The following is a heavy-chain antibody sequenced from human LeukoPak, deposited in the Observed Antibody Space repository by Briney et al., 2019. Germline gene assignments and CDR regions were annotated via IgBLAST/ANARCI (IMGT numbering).Heavy chain of an antibody. CDR2: IYTGGNT. CDR3: ARGDDSGYYDYFDY. CDR1: GFTVDSNY. V-gene: IGHV3-53*01. Sequence: GGSLRLSCAASGFTVDSNYLSWVRQAPGKGLEWVSTIYTGGNTYYAASVKGRFTISRDFSKNTVFLHMNSLRAEDTAMYYCARGDDSGYYDYFDYWGRGALVTVSS. J-gene: IGHJ4*02. D-gene: IGHD3-22*01.